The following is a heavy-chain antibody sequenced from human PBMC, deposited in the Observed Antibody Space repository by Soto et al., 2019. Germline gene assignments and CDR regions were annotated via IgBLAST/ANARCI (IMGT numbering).Heavy chain of an antibody. J-gene: IGHJ6*02. CDR3: VRGGDTMVRGVIIFYYYGMDG. CDR2: IYHRGST. Sequence: ETLSLTGAVSGYCISGDYYWCWTRQSPVKWLWLIGSIYHRGSTYYNPSLKSRVTISLDTSKNQFSLRLTSVTAADQAVYYCVRGGDTMVRGVIIFYYYGMDGWGQGTTVTVSS. V-gene: IGHV4-38-2*01. D-gene: IGHD3-10*01. CDR1: GYCISGDYY.